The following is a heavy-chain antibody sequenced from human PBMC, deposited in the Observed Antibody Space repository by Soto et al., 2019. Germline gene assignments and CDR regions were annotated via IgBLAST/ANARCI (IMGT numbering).Heavy chain of an antibody. J-gene: IGHJ4*02. CDR2: ISSSSSTI. CDR1: GFTFSSYS. V-gene: IGHV3-48*01. D-gene: IGHD3-22*01. Sequence: AGSLRLSCAASGFTFSSYSMNWVRQAPGKGLEWVSYISSSSSTIYYADSVKGRFTISRDNAKNSLYLQMNSLRAEDTAVYYCARGAYYYDSSGLSYWGQGTLVTAPQ. CDR3: ARGAYYYDSSGLSY.